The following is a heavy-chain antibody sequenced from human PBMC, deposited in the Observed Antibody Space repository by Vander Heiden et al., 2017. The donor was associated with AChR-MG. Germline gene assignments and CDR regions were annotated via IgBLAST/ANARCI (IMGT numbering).Heavy chain of an antibody. Sequence: QVQLVQSGAEVKKPGSSVKVSCKASGGTFSSYAISWVRQAPGQGLEWIGGIIPIFGTANYAQKFQGRVTITADESTSTAYMELSSLRSEDTAVYYCARGLTRYSGSYSAQYYFDYWGQGTLVTVSS. J-gene: IGHJ4*02. D-gene: IGHD1-26*01. CDR3: ARGLTRYSGSYSAQYYFDY. V-gene: IGHV1-69*01. CDR1: GGTFSSYA. CDR2: IIPIFGTA.